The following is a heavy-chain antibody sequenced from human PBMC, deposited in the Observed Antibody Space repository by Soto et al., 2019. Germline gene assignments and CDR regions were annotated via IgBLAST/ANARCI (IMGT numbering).Heavy chain of an antibody. V-gene: IGHV4-4*07. Sequence: LSLTCTVSGGSISSYYWSWIRQPAVKGLEWIGRIYTSGSTNYNPSLKSRVTMSVDTSKNQFSLKLSSVTAADTAVYYCARDGRRYCSGGSCDWFDPWGQGTLVTVSS. CDR1: GGSISSYY. CDR3: ARDGRRYCSGGSCDWFDP. CDR2: IYTSGST. J-gene: IGHJ5*02. D-gene: IGHD2-15*01.